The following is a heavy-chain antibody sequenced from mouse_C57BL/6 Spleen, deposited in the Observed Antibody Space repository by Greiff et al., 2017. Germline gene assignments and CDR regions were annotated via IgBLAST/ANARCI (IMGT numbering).Heavy chain of an antibody. CDR2: IYPGDGDT. CDR1: GYAFSSSW. Sequence: QVQLQQSGPELVKPGASVKISCKASGYAFSSSWMNWVKQRPGKGLEWIGRIYPGDGDTNYNGKFKGKATLTADTSSSTSYMQLSSLTSEDSAVYFCARRFITTVVATDYAMDYWGQGTSVTVSS. V-gene: IGHV1-82*01. J-gene: IGHJ4*01. D-gene: IGHD1-1*01. CDR3: ARRFITTVVATDYAMDY.